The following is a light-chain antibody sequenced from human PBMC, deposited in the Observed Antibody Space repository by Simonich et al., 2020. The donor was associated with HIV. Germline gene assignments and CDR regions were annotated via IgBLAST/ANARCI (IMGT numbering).Light chain of an antibody. CDR2: DAS. V-gene: IGKV1-13*02. CDR1: QGISSA. J-gene: IGKJ2*01. Sequence: AIQLTQSPSSLSASVGDRVTINCRASQGISSALAWYQQKPGKAPKLLIYDASNLESGVPSRFSGSGSGTDFTLTISSLQPEDFATYYCEQFNTYTYTFGLGTKLGIK. CDR3: EQFNTYTYT.